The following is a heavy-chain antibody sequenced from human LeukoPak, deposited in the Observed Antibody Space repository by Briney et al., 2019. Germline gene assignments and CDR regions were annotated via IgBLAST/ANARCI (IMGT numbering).Heavy chain of an antibody. CDR3: IKVGAYDY. V-gene: IGHV3-15*01. Sequence: GGSLRLSCAASGFTVSSNYMSWVRQAPGKGLEWVGRVKSKTDGGTIDYTAPVKGRFTISRDDSKNILYLQMNSLRTEDTAVYYCIKVGAYDYWGPGTQVTVSS. CDR2: VKSKTDGGTI. J-gene: IGHJ4*02. CDR1: GFTVSSNY. D-gene: IGHD1-26*01.